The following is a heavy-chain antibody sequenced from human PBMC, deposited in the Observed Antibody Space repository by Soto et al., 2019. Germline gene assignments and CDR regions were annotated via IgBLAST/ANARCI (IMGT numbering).Heavy chain of an antibody. CDR3: SVTLTTVTTPDY. CDR1: GGSISSSSYY. CDR2: IYYSGST. D-gene: IGHD4-17*01. Sequence: PSETLSLTCTVSGGSISSSSYYWGWIRQPPGKGLEWIGSIYYSGSTYYNPSLKSRVTISVDTSKNQFSLKLSSVTAADTAVYYCSVTLTTVTTPDYWGQGTLVTVS. V-gene: IGHV4-39*01. J-gene: IGHJ4*02.